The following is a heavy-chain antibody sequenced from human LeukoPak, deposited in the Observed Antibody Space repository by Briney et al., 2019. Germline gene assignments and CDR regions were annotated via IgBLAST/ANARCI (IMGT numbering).Heavy chain of an antibody. CDR1: GFTFSSYW. Sequence: PGGSLRLSCAASGFTFSSYWMSWVRQAPGKGLEWVANIKQDGSEKYYVDSVKGRFTISRDNAKNSLYLQMNSLRAEDTAVYYCARVAYCGGDCYSDYYYYMDVWGKGTTVTVS. V-gene: IGHV3-7*01. J-gene: IGHJ6*03. CDR2: IKQDGSEK. D-gene: IGHD2-21*02. CDR3: ARVAYCGGDCYSDYYYYMDV.